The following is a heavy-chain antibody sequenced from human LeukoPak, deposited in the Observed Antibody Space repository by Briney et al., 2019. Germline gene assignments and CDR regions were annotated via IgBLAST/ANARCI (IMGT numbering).Heavy chain of an antibody. D-gene: IGHD3-10*01. Sequence: PGRSLRLSCAASGFTFSSYGMHWVRQAPGKGLERVAVIWYDGSNKYYADSVKGRFTISRDNSKNTLYLQMNSLRAEDTAVYYCARFCPEYYYGSGSYCGGTYGMDVWGRGTTVTVSS. V-gene: IGHV3-33*01. J-gene: IGHJ6*02. CDR1: GFTFSSYG. CDR2: IWYDGSNK. CDR3: ARFCPEYYYGSGSYCGGTYGMDV.